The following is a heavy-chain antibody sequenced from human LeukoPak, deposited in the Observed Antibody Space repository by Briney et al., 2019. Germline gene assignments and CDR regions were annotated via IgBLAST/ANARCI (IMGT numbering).Heavy chain of an antibody. V-gene: IGHV3-23*01. CDR2: ISGSGGST. D-gene: IGHD3-3*01. CDR3: AKLSRLRFLEWLLGGYFDY. CDR1: GFPFSSYA. Sequence: PGGSLRLSCAASGFPFSSYAMSWVRQAPGKGLEWVSAISGSGGSTYYADSVKGRFTISRDNSKNTLYLQMNSLRAEDTAVYYCAKLSRLRFLEWLLGGYFDYWGQGTLVTVSS. J-gene: IGHJ4*02.